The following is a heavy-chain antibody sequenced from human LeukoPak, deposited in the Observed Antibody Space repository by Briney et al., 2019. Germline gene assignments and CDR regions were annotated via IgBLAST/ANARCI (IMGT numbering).Heavy chain of an antibody. CDR3: ARGVYIAAAQYGY. D-gene: IGHD6-13*01. CDR2: IYYSGTT. CDR1: GGSISSYY. J-gene: IGHJ4*02. V-gene: IGHV4-59*01. Sequence: SETLSLTCTVSGGSISSYYWSWIRPPPGKGLEWSGYIYYSGTTNYNPSLKSRVTISVDTSKNQFSLKLSSVTAADTAVYYCARGVYIAAAQYGYWGQGTLVTVSS.